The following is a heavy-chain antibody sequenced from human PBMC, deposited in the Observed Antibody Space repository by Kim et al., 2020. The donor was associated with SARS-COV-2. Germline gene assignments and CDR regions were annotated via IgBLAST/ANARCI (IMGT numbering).Heavy chain of an antibody. V-gene: IGHV3-43*02. J-gene: IGHJ4*02. Sequence: GGSLRLSCAASGFTFDDYAMHWVRQAPGKGLEWVSLISGDGGSTYYAYSVKGRFTISRDNNKNSLYLQMNSLRTEDTALYYCAKVIYGSGTPPQGFFDYWGQGTLVTVSS. CDR1: GFTFDDYA. CDR2: ISGDGGST. CDR3: AKVIYGSGTPPQGFFDY. D-gene: IGHD3-10*01.